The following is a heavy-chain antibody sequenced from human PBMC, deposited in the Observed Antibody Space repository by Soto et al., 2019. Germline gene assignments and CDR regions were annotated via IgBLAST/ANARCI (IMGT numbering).Heavy chain of an antibody. CDR2: IFNSGST. CDR1: GGSVSSDYYS. D-gene: IGHD3-22*01. CDR3: ARAETIKIVEDMVESVFSWFDP. Sequence: ASETLSLTCTVSGGSVSSDYYSWNWIRQPPGKGLEWIGNIFNSGSTNYSPSLKSRVTISLDTSKNHFSLKLTSVTAADTAVYYCARAETIKIVEDMVESVFSWFDPWGQGTRVTVSS. J-gene: IGHJ5*02. V-gene: IGHV4-61*03.